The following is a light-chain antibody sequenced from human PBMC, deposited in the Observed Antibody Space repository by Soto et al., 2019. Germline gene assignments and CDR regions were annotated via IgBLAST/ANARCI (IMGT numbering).Light chain of an antibody. CDR3: QQYDRWPVT. J-gene: IGKJ4*01. CDR1: QSVTTN. CDR2: DSC. V-gene: IGKV3-15*01. Sequence: EVVMTQSPATLSVSPGERVTFSCRASQSVTTNLAWYQHKPGQSPRLLISDSCSGASRIPPRFSGSGSGNKFTLTIDRLPSADCAVYYCQQYDRWPVTFGGGTKVDIK.